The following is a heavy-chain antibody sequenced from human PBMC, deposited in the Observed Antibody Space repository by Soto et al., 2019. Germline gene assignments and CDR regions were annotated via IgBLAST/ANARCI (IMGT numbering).Heavy chain of an antibody. Sequence: ASVKVSCKASGYTFTSYYMHWVRQAPGQGLEWMGIINPSGGSTSYAQKFQGRVTMTRDTSTSTVYMELSSLRSEDTAVYYCARDDPGIAAAGYYMDAWGKGTTVTVSS. V-gene: IGHV1-46*03. D-gene: IGHD6-13*01. CDR2: INPSGGST. CDR1: GYTFTSYY. CDR3: ARDDPGIAAAGYYMDA. J-gene: IGHJ6*03.